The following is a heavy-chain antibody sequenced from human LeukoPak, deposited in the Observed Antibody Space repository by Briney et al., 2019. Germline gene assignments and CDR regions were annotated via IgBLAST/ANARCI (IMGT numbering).Heavy chain of an antibody. CDR1: GGSISSYY. CDR3: ARDGPTCGGDCYWRWFDP. Sequence: SETLSLTCSVSGGSISSYYWSWIRQPPGKGLEWIGYIYYSGSTNYNPSLQSRVTISVETSKNQFSLKLSSVTAADTAVYYCARDGPTCGGDCYWRWFDPWGQGTLVTVSS. CDR2: IYYSGST. V-gene: IGHV4-59*01. J-gene: IGHJ5*02. D-gene: IGHD2-21*02.